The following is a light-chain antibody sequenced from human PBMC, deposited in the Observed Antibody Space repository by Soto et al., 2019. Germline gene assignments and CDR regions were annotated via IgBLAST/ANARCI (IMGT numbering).Light chain of an antibody. CDR1: SSNIGAGYD. J-gene: IGLJ1*01. CDR2: GNN. Sequence: QSVLTQPPSVSGAPGQRVTISCTGSSSNIGAGYDVHWYQHLPGTAPKLLIYGNNNRPSGVPDRFSGSKSDTSASLAITGLQAEDEADYYCQSYDSSLSGYVFGTGTKLTVL. CDR3: QSYDSSLSGYV. V-gene: IGLV1-40*01.